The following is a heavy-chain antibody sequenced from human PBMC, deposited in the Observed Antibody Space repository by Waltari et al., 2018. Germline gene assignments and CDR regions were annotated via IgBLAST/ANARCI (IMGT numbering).Heavy chain of an antibody. D-gene: IGHD7-27*01. J-gene: IGHJ3*02. CDR2: IYSGGDT. CDR3: ATWTGGSLGAFDN. CDR1: GFTVSNNY. Sequence: EVQLVESGGGLIQPGGSLRLSCEVSGFTVSNNYIGWVRQAPGKGLEWVSGIYSGGDTYAADAVRGRFTISRDKSKNTLYLQMNSLRVEDTALYYCATWTGGSLGAFDNWGQGTMVTVSS. V-gene: IGHV3-53*01.